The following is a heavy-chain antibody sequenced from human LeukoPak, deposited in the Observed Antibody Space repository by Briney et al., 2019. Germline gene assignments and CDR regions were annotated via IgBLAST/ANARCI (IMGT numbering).Heavy chain of an antibody. CDR2: ISSSSSYI. V-gene: IGHV3-21*01. D-gene: IGHD2-8*01. J-gene: IGHJ6*03. CDR1: GFTFSSYS. Sequence: GGSLRLSCAASGFTFSSYSMNWVRQAPGKGLEWVSSISSSSSYIYYADSVKGRFTIPRDNAKNSLYLQMNSLRAEDTAVYYCARDGPHYCTNGVCYSIDYMDVWGKGTTVTVSS. CDR3: ARDGPHYCTNGVCYSIDYMDV.